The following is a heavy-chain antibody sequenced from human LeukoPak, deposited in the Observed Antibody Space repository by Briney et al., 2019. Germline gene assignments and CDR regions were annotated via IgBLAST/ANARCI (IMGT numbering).Heavy chain of an antibody. V-gene: IGHV4-34*01. CDR3: ARGVYSSSWGWFDP. CDR1: GGSFSGYY. D-gene: IGHD6-13*01. CDR2: INHSGST. Sequence: PSETLSLTCAVYGGSFSGYYWSWLRQPPGKGLEWIGEINHSGSTNYNPSLKSRVTISVDTSKNQFSLKLSSVTAADTAVYYCARGVYSSSWGWFDPWGQGTLVTVSS. J-gene: IGHJ5*02.